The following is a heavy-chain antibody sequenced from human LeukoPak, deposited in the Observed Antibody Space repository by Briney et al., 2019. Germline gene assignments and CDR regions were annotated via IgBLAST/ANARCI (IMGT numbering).Heavy chain of an antibody. J-gene: IGHJ6*03. V-gene: IGHV4-34*01. CDR3: ARGYYDFWSGYYTPYYYYYMDV. D-gene: IGHD3-3*01. CDR1: GGSFSGYY. CDR2: INHSGST. Sequence: KPSETLSLTCAVYGGSFSGYYWSWIRQPPGKGLEWVGEINHSGSTHYNPSLTSRVTISVDTSNNQFSLKLSSVTAADTAVYYCARGYYDFWSGYYTPYYYYYMDVWGKGTTVTVSS.